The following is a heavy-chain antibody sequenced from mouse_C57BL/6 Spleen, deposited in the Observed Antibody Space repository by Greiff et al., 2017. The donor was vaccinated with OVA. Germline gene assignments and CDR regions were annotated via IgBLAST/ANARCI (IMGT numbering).Heavy chain of an antibody. Sequence: EVKVEESGGGLVQPGGSMKLSCAASGFTFSDAWMDWVRQSPEKGLEWVAEIRNKANNHATYYAESVKGRFTISRYDSKSSVYLQMNSLRAEDTGIYYCTRRKRVTGEFSYWGQGTLVTVSA. CDR3: TRRKRVTGEFSY. D-gene: IGHD2-2*01. CDR2: IRNKANNHAT. J-gene: IGHJ3*01. V-gene: IGHV6-6*01. CDR1: GFTFSDAW.